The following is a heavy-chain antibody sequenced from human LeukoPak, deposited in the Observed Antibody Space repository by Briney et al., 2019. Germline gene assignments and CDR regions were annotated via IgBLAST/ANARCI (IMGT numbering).Heavy chain of an antibody. CDR2: ISGSGDTT. Sequence: GGSLRLSCAASGFTFSSYAMSWVRQSPGKGLEWVSAISGSGDTTYYADSVEGRFTISRDNSKNTLYLQMNSLRAGDTAVYYCAKDLRNTAMVESHFAYWGQGTLVTVSS. J-gene: IGHJ4*02. D-gene: IGHD5-18*01. CDR1: GFTFSSYA. V-gene: IGHV3-23*01. CDR3: AKDLRNTAMVESHFAY.